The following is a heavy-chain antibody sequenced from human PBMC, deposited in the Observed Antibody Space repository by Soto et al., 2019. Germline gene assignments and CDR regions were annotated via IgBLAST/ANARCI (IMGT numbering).Heavy chain of an antibody. J-gene: IGHJ4*02. CDR2: IYYSGST. Sequence: QVQLQESGPGLVKPSQTLSLTCTVSGGSISSGGYYWSWIRQHPGKGLEWIGYIYYSGSTYYNPSLKSRVTISVDTSKNQFSLKLSSVTAADTAVYYCARVSEDSSGYFLPYFDYWGQGTLVTVSS. CDR1: GGSISSGGYY. V-gene: IGHV4-31*03. D-gene: IGHD3-22*01. CDR3: ARVSEDSSGYFLPYFDY.